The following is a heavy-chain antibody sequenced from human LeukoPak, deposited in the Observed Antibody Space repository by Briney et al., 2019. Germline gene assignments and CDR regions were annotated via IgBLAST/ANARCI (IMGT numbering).Heavy chain of an antibody. CDR3: AKGGYSTPFDP. Sequence: GGSLRLSCAASGFTFSSYAMSWVRQAPGKGLEWVSTIRGSDRETYYADSVKGRFTVSRDSSKNTLYLQMNSLRAEDTALYYCAKGGYSTPFDPWGQGTLVTVSS. CDR2: IRGSDRET. V-gene: IGHV3-23*01. CDR1: GFTFSSYA. J-gene: IGHJ5*02. D-gene: IGHD1-26*01.